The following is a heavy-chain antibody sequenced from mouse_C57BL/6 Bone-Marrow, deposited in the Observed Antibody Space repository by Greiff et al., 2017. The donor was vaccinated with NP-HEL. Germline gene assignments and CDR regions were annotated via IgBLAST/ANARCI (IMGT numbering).Heavy chain of an antibody. CDR1: GFTFSSYA. CDR2: ISSGGDYI. Sequence: EVKLMESGEGLVKPGGSLKLSCAASGFTFSSYAMSWVRQTPEKRLEWVAYISSGGDYIYYADTVKGRFTISRDNARNTLYLQMSSLKSEDTAMYYCTRDGYDVGFAYWGQGTLVTVSA. D-gene: IGHD2-2*01. J-gene: IGHJ3*01. V-gene: IGHV5-9-1*02. CDR3: TRDGYDVGFAY.